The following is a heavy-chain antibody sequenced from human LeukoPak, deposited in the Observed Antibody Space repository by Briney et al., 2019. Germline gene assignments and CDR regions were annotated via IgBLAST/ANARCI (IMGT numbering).Heavy chain of an antibody. CDR1: RFIFNSYA. V-gene: IGHV3-9*01. CDR3: AKDNRRHYTSGPNPDSLH. J-gene: IGHJ4*02. D-gene: IGHD6-19*01. CDR2: ISWNSGSI. Sequence: GGSLRLSCAGSRFIFNSYAMHWVRQPPGKGLEWVSGISWNSGSIDYADSVKGRFTISRDNAKNSLYLQMNSLGVEDTAFYYCAKDNRRHYTSGPNPDSLHWGQGALVTVSS.